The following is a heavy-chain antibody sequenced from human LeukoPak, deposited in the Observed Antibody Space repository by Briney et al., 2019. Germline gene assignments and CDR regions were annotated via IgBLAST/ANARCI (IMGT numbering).Heavy chain of an antibody. V-gene: IGHV1-18*01. D-gene: IGHD2-2*01. CDR2: ISAYNGNT. J-gene: IGHJ6*03. Sequence: GASVKVSCKASGYTFTSYGISWVRQAPGQGLEWMGWISAYNGNTNYAQKLQGRVTMTTDTSTSTAYMELRSLRSDDTAVYYCARGPDIVVVPAAMGVEPGPGYYYYYMDVWGKGTTVTISS. CDR1: GYTFTSYG. CDR3: ARGPDIVVVPAAMGVEPGPGYYYYYMDV.